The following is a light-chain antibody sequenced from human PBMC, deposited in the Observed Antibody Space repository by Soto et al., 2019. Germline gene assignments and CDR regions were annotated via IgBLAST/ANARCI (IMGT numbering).Light chain of an antibody. Sequence: IVLTQSPGTLSLTQGERATLSCRASQSVSSSYLAWYQQKPGQAPRLLIYGASSRATGIPDRFSGSGSGTDFTLTISRLEPEDFAVYYCQQYHFSPETFGQGSKVDI. CDR1: QSVSSSY. CDR3: QQYHFSPET. V-gene: IGKV3-20*01. CDR2: GAS. J-gene: IGKJ1*01.